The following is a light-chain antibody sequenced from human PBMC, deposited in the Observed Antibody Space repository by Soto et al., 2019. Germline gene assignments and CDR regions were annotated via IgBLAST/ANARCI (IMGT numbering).Light chain of an antibody. Sequence: DIQMTQSPSTLSASVGDRVTITCRASQSISSWLAWYQQKPGKAPKLLIYDASSLESGVPSRFSGRGSGTDFTLTINSLQPEDFATYYCQQGYSSAITFGQGTRLEI. CDR2: DAS. J-gene: IGKJ5*01. CDR3: QQGYSSAIT. V-gene: IGKV1-5*01. CDR1: QSISSW.